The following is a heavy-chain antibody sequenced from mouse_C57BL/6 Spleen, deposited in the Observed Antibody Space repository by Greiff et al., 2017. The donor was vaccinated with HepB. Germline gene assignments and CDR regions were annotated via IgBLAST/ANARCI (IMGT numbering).Heavy chain of an antibody. Sequence: VQLQQPGAELVKPGASVKLSCKASGYTFTSYWMHWVKQRPGQGLEWIGMIHPNSGSTNYNEKFKSKATLTVDKSSSTAYMQLSSLTSEDSAVYYCASPLYYDYDAGAFDYWGQGTTLTVSS. CDR2: IHPNSGST. D-gene: IGHD2-4*01. CDR1: GYTFTSYW. V-gene: IGHV1-64*01. J-gene: IGHJ2*01. CDR3: ASPLYYDYDAGAFDY.